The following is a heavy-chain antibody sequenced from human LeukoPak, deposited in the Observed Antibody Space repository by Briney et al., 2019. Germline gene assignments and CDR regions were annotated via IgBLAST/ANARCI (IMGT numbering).Heavy chain of an antibody. V-gene: IGHV1-2*02. CDR1: GYTFTGYY. J-gene: IGHJ3*02. CDR3: ARDDYGDYVFAFDI. D-gene: IGHD4-17*01. CDR2: INPNSGGT. Sequence: ASVKVSCKASGYTFTGYYMHWVRQAPGQGLEWMGWINPNSGGTNYAQKFQGRVTMTRDTSISTAYMELSRLRSDDTAVYYCARDDYGDYVFAFDIWGQGTMVTVSS.